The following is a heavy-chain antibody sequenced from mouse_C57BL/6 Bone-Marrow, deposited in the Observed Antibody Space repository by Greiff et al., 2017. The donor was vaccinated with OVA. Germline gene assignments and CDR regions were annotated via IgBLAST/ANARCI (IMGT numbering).Heavy chain of an antibody. CDR3: ASIYYYGSWYFDV. J-gene: IGHJ1*03. CDR2: ISNGGGST. CDR1: GFTFSDYY. V-gene: IGHV5-12*01. D-gene: IGHD1-1*01. Sequence: DVHLVESGGGLVQPGGSLKLSCAASGFTFSDYYMYWVRQTPEKRLEWVAYISNGGGSTYYPDTVKGRFTISRDNAKNTLYLQMSRLKSEDTAMYYCASIYYYGSWYFDVWGTGTTVTVSS.